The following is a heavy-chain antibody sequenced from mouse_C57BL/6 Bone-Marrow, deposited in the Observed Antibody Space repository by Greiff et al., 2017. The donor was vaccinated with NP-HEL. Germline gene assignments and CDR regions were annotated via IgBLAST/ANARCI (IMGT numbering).Heavy chain of an antibody. CDR3: ARRADYVSLFDY. Sequence: EVQLQQSGPELVKPGASVKISCKASGYSFTGYYMHWVKQSSEKSLEWIGEINPSTGGTSYNQKFKGKATLTVDKSSSTAYMQLKSLTSEDSAVYYCARRADYVSLFDYWGQGTTLTVSS. CDR2: INPSTGGT. CDR1: GYSFTGYY. J-gene: IGHJ2*01. V-gene: IGHV1-43*01. D-gene: IGHD1-1*01.